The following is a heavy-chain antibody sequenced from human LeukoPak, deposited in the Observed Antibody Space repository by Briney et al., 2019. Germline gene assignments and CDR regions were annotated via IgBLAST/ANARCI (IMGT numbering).Heavy chain of an antibody. J-gene: IGHJ6*03. CDR1: GFTFSDYY. CDR3: TTLSYYYYHYMDV. V-gene: IGHV3-11*01. Sequence: RAGGSLRLSCAASGFTFSDYYMSWIRQAPGKGLEWVSYISSSGSTIYYADSVKGRFTISRDNAKNSLYLQMNSLGAEDTAVYYCTTLSYYYYHYMDVWGKGTTVTVSS. D-gene: IGHD1-14*01. CDR2: ISSSGSTI.